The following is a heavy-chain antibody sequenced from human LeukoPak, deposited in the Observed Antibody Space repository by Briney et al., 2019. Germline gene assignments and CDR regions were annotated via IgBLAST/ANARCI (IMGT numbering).Heavy chain of an antibody. Sequence: PGGSLRLSCAASGFTFSTYGMHWVRQASGRGLEWEAFIRYDGSNKYYGDSVKGRFTISRDNSKNTLYLQMNSLRAEDTAVYYCARLATHGDYWGQGTLVTVSS. CDR3: ARLATHGDY. V-gene: IGHV3-30*02. J-gene: IGHJ4*02. D-gene: IGHD5-24*01. CDR1: GFTFSTYG. CDR2: IRYDGSNK.